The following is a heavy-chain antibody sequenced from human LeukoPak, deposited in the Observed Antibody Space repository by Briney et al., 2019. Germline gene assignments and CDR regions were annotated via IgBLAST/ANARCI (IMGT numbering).Heavy chain of an antibody. Sequence: PGGSLRLSCAASGFTFSSYSMNWVRQAPGKGLEWVSYISGSSRVIYYADSVKGRFTISRDNAKNSLYLQMNSLRDEDTAVYYCARDMDTSGYNFDYRGQGTLVTVSS. CDR3: ARDMDTSGYNFDY. D-gene: IGHD5-12*01. CDR1: GFTFSSYS. J-gene: IGHJ4*02. V-gene: IGHV3-48*02. CDR2: ISGSSRVI.